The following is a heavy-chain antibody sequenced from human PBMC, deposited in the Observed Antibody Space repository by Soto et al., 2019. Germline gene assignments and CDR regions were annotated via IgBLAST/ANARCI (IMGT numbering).Heavy chain of an antibody. CDR1: GFTFSSSA. CDR3: ARGTVDTIGTSGSCQYLDP. V-gene: IGHV3-23*01. Sequence: EVQLLDSGGGLVQPGGSLRLSCAASGFTFSSSAMSWVRQAPGQGLEWVSAVSGSGGTTYYADSVRGRFTISRDKSKSTLYLQMNSLRAEDTAIYFCARGTVDTIGTSGSCQYLDPWGQGTLVTVSS. J-gene: IGHJ5*02. D-gene: IGHD5-18*01. CDR2: VSGSGGTT.